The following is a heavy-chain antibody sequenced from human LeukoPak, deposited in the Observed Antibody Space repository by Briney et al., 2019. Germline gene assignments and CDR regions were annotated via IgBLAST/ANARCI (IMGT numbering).Heavy chain of an antibody. CDR3: ATGRQCGY. J-gene: IGHJ4*02. V-gene: IGHV3-7*03. Sequence: GGSLRLSCAVSGFTFSSYWMSWVRQAPGKGLEWVANIKQDGREKYYVDSVKGRFTISRDNAKNSLFLQMNSLRAEDTAVYYCATGRQCGYWGQGTLVTVSS. CDR1: GFTFSSYW. D-gene: IGHD4-11*01. CDR2: IKQDGREK.